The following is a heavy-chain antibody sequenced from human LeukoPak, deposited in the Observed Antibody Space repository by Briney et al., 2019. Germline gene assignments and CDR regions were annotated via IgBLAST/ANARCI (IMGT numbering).Heavy chain of an antibody. D-gene: IGHD3-10*01. V-gene: IGHV3-48*02. J-gene: IGHJ4*02. Sequence: GGSLRLSCAASGFTFSSYSMNWVRQAPGKGLEWVSYISSSSSTIYYADSVKGRFTISRDNAKNSLYLQMSGLRDEDTAVYYCASFGMRSDYWGQGTLVTVSS. CDR2: ISSSSSTI. CDR3: ASFGMRSDY. CDR1: GFTFSSYS.